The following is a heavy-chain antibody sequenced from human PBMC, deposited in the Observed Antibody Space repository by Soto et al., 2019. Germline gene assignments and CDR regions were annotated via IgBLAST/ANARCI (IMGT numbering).Heavy chain of an antibody. CDR2: ISGSGGST. V-gene: IGHV3-23*01. Sequence: PGGSLRLSCAASGFTFSSYAMSWVRQAPGKGLEWVSSISGSGGSTYYADSVKGRFTISRDNSKNTLFLQMNSLRAEDTAVYYCAKDIVVWWEQQELREGDSFDIWGQGTMVTVSS. D-gene: IGHD2-21*01. J-gene: IGHJ3*02. CDR3: AKDIVVWWEQQELREGDSFDI. CDR1: GFTFSSYA.